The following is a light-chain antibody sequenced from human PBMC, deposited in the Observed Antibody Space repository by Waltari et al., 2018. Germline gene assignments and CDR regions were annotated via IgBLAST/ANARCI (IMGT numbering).Light chain of an antibody. CDR1: SSNIGNNA. V-gene: IGLV1-36*01. Sequence: QSVLTQPPSVSEAPRQRVTTSCSGSSSNIGNNAVNWYQQLPGKAPKLLIYYDDLLPSGVSDRFSGSQSGTSASLAISGLQSEDEADYYCAAWDDSLSGVVFGGGTKLTVL. CDR3: AAWDDSLSGVV. J-gene: IGLJ2*01. CDR2: YDD.